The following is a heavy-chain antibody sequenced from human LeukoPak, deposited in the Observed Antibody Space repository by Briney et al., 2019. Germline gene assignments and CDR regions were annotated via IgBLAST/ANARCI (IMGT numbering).Heavy chain of an antibody. CDR3: AREAVVPAAHYYYYYYMDV. CDR1: GGTFSSYA. Sequence: GSSVKVSCKASGGTFSSYAISWVRQAPGQGLEWMGGIIPIFGTANYAQKFQGRVTITTDESTSTAYMELSSLRSEDTAVYYCAREAVVPAAHYYYYYYMDVWGKGTTVTVSS. V-gene: IGHV1-69*05. D-gene: IGHD2-2*01. J-gene: IGHJ6*03. CDR2: IIPIFGTA.